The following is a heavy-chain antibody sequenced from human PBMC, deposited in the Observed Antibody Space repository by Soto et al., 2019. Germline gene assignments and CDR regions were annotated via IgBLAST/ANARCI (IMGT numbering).Heavy chain of an antibody. D-gene: IGHD3-3*01. CDR3: ARDEGFLRS. Sequence: QVQLVQSGHEVKKPGASVKVSCKTSGYTFTNYGMAWVRQAPRQGLEWMGWISGYDGHTNYAQKFQGRVTMTTDTSTKTAYMEMRSLRPDDAAVYYCARDEGFLRSWGQGTQVAVSS. J-gene: IGHJ5*02. V-gene: IGHV1-18*01. CDR2: ISGYDGHT. CDR1: GYTFTNYG.